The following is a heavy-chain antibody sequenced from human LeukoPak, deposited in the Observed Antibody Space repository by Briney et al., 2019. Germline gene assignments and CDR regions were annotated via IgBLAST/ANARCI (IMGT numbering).Heavy chain of an antibody. Sequence: QPGGSLKLSCAASGFTFSGFAMHWVRQSPGKGLEWVGRIRSKANDHATTYAASVRGRFTISRDDSKNTAYLQMNSLKTEDTAVYYCTRRPMTTVDDYWGQGTLVTVSS. CDR2: IRSKANDHAT. J-gene: IGHJ4*02. D-gene: IGHD4-23*01. V-gene: IGHV3-73*01. CDR1: GFTFSGFA. CDR3: TRRPMTTVDDY.